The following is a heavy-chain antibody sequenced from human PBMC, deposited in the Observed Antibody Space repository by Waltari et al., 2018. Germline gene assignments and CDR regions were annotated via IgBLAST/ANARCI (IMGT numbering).Heavy chain of an antibody. Sequence: EVQLVESGGGLIQPGGSLGLPCAVPGVPVNSNYMSWVRQAPGKGLEWVSVIYSGGSTYYADSVKGRFTISRDNSKNTLYLQMNSLRAEDTAVYYCAGCRPLDFYFDYWGQGNLVTVSS. CDR3: AGCRPLDFYFDY. J-gene: IGHJ4*02. CDR1: GVPVNSNY. V-gene: IGHV3-53*01. CDR2: IYSGGST.